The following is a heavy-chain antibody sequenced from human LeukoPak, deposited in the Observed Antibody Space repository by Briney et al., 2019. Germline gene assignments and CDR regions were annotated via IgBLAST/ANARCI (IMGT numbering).Heavy chain of an antibody. Sequence: SVNPSRHLYGYTFTPQYMQWVRHAPGHGVESIGWINPNSGGTNYAQKFQGRVTMTRDTSISTAYMELSRLRSDDTAVYYCARVGPGIAAAFGYWGQGTLVTVSS. V-gene: IGHV1-2*02. CDR2: INPNSGGT. D-gene: IGHD6-13*01. CDR3: ARVGPGIAAAFGY. CDR1: GYTFTPQY. J-gene: IGHJ4*02.